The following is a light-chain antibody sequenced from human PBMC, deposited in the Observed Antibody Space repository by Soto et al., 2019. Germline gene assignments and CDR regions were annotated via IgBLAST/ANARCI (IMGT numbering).Light chain of an antibody. J-gene: IGKJ1*01. CDR2: SSS. Sequence: EIVMTQSPATLSVSPGDIATISCGASQSVTSNLAWYQHKPGQAPRLLIYSSSTRAAGIPARFGGSGSGTEFTFSISSLQSEDFAVYYCQQYNNWPRTFDQGTKVDI. CDR1: QSVTSN. V-gene: IGKV3-15*01. CDR3: QQYNNWPRT.